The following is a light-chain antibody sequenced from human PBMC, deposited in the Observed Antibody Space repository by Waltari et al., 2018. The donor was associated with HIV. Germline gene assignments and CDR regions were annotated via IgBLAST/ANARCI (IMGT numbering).Light chain of an antibody. CDR2: AAA. J-gene: IGKJ4*01. CDR1: QGISNY. CDR3: QKYDSAPLT. Sequence: DIQMTQSPSSLSASVGDRVTITCRASQGISNYLAWYQQKPGKVPKLLSYAAAGLQTGVPSRFRGSGSGTDFTLTIISLQPEDVATYYCQKYDSAPLTFGGGTKVEIK. V-gene: IGKV1-27*01.